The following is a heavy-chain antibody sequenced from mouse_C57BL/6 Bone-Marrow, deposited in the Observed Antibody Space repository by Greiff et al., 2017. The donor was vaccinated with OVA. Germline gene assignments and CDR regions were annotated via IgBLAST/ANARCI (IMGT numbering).Heavy chain of an antibody. CDR1: GYTFTNYW. CDR3: ARSSVYGSLDY. Sequence: VQGVESGAELVRPGTSVKMSCKASGYTFTNYWIGWAKQRPGHGLEWIGDIYPGGGYTNYNEKFKGKATLTADKSSSTAYMQFSSRTSEDAAIDYCARSSVYGSLDYWGQGTTLTVSA. CDR2: IYPGGGYT. J-gene: IGHJ2*01. V-gene: IGHV1-63*01. D-gene: IGHD2-10*02.